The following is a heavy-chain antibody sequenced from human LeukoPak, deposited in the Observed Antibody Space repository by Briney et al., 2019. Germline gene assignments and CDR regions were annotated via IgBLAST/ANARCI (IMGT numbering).Heavy chain of an antibody. V-gene: IGHV4-39*01. D-gene: IGHD2-8*01. Sequence: SETLSLTCTVSGGSIRSSSYYWRWIRQPPGKGLEWNGSIYYSGSTYYDPSLKSRVTISVDTSKNQFSLKLSSVTAADTAVYYCARRVFEGETFYYHYYYYMDVWGKGTTVTVSS. CDR3: ARRVFEGETFYYHYYYYMDV. CDR1: GGSIRSSSYY. J-gene: IGHJ6*03. CDR2: IYYSGST.